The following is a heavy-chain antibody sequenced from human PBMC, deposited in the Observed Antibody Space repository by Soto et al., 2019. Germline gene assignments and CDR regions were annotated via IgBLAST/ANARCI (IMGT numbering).Heavy chain of an antibody. D-gene: IGHD6-19*01. CDR2: IKQDGSEK. CDR1: GFTFSSYW. J-gene: IGHJ5*02. Sequence: PGGSLRLSCAAFGFTFSSYWMSWVRQAPGKGLEWVANIKQDGSEKYYVDSVKGRFTISRDNAKNSLYLQMNSLRAEDTAVYYCARVGVAVAGTSRFWLDPWGQGTMVTVSS. V-gene: IGHV3-7*03. CDR3: ARVGVAVAGTSRFWLDP.